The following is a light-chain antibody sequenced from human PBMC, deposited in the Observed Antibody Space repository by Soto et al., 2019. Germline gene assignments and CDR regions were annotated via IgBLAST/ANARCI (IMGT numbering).Light chain of an antibody. J-gene: IGKJ1*01. Sequence: EIVITQSPATLSVSPGDSATLSCRASQSVSNNLAWYHQKPGQAPRVLIYGASIRATGVPARFSGSGSGTEFTLTISSLQSEDFALFYCQQYYNWPPTFGQGTKVDI. CDR2: GAS. CDR1: QSVSNN. V-gene: IGKV3-15*01. CDR3: QQYYNWPPT.